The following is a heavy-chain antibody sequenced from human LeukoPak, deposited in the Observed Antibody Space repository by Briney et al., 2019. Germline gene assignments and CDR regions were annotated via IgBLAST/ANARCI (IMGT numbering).Heavy chain of an antibody. D-gene: IGHD5-18*01. V-gene: IGHV4-59*01. CDR2: IYYSGST. CDR1: GGSIGSYY. J-gene: IGHJ4*02. CDR3: ARAGREDTAMVDY. Sequence: SETLSLTCTVSGGSIGSYYWSWIRQPPGKGLEWIGYIYYSGSTNYNPSLKSRVTISVDTSKNQFSLKLSSVTAADTAVYYCARAGREDTAMVDYWGQGTLVTVSS.